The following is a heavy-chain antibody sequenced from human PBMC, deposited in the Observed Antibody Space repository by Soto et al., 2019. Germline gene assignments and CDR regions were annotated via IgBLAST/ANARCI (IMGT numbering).Heavy chain of an antibody. J-gene: IGHJ3*02. Sequence: VSGPTLGNPTQTLTLTCTFSGFSLSTSGVGVGWIRQPPGKALEWLALIYWDDDKRYSPSLKSRLTITKDTSKNQVVLTMTNMDPVDTATYYCAHRQWRGSGSYNSAAFDIWGQGTMVTVSS. D-gene: IGHD3-10*01. CDR2: IYWDDDK. CDR3: AHRQWRGSGSYNSAAFDI. V-gene: IGHV2-5*02. CDR1: GFSLSTSGVG.